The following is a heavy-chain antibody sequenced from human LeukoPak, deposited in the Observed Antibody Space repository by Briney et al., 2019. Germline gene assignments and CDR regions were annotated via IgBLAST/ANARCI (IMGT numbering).Heavy chain of an antibody. J-gene: IGHJ5*02. CDR3: ARATVTICFDP. CDR2: INSTGSST. D-gene: IGHD4-17*01. CDR1: GVTFSSSW. V-gene: IGHV3-74*01. Sequence: GGTLRLSCAASGVTFSSSWMHWVRQAPGKGLVWVSVINSTGSSTAYADSVKGRFTNSRDNAKSTLYLRMNSLRAEDTAVYYCARATVTICFDPWGQGTLVTVSS.